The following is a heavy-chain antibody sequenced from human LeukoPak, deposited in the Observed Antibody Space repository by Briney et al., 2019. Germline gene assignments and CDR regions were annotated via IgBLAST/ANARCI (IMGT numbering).Heavy chain of an antibody. V-gene: IGHV3-30*04. Sequence: PGGSLRLSCAASGFTFSSYAMHWVRQAPGMGLEWVAVISYDESNKYYADSVKGRFTISRDNSKNTLYLQMNSLRAEATAVYYCAIDSYCDYLGFFEYWGQGTLVTVSS. CDR1: GFTFSSYA. D-gene: IGHD4-17*01. J-gene: IGHJ4*02. CDR3: AIDSYCDYLGFFEY. CDR2: ISYDESNK.